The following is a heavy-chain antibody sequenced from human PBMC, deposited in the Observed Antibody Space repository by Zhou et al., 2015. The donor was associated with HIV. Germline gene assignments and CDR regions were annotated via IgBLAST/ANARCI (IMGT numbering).Heavy chain of an antibody. Sequence: EVQLVESGGGLVQPGRSLRLSCAASGFTFDDYAMHWVRQPPGKGLEWVSGISWNSGIIGYADSVKGRFTISRDNAKNSLYLQMNSLRDEDTALYYCARSFVVTVSDPAISHYYGMDVWGRGTTVTVSS. J-gene: IGHJ6*02. CDR2: ISWNSGII. CDR1: GFTFDDYA. D-gene: IGHD2-8*01. V-gene: IGHV3-9*01. CDR3: ARSFVVTVSDPAISHYYGMDV.